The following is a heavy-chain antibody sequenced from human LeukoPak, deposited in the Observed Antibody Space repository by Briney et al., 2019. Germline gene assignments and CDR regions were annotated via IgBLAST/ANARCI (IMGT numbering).Heavy chain of an antibody. J-gene: IGHJ4*02. Sequence: SETLSLTCTVSGGSISSSSYYWGWIRQPPGKGLEWIGSIYYSGSTNYNPSLKSRVTISVDTSKNQFSLKLSSVTAADTAVYYCAREGIAVAGTDYWGQGTLVTVSS. V-gene: IGHV4-39*07. CDR3: AREGIAVAGTDY. D-gene: IGHD6-19*01. CDR1: GGSISSSSYY. CDR2: IYYSGST.